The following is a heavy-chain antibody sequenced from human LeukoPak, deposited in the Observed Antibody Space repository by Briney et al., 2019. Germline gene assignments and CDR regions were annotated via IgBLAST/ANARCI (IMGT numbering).Heavy chain of an antibody. CDR1: GFTFSSYS. Sequence: GGSLRLSCAASGFTFSSYSMNWVRQAPGKGLEWVSTIGAGGGATYYADSVKGRFTFSTDNSKNTLFLQMNSLKAEDTAVYYCAKGLAVSTSYFDSWGQGTLVTVSS. J-gene: IGHJ4*02. V-gene: IGHV3-23*01. D-gene: IGHD6-19*01. CDR3: AKGLAVSTSYFDS. CDR2: IGAGGGAT.